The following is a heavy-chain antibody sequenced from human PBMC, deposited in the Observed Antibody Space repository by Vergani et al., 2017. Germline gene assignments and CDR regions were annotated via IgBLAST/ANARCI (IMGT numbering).Heavy chain of an antibody. CDR3: ARDRYYGSGIYYSYYYGMDV. J-gene: IGHJ6*02. CDR1: GGSISSGDYY. Sequence: QVQLQESGPGLVKPSQTLSLTCTVSGGSISSGDYYWSWIRQPPGKGLEWIGYIYYSGSTYYNPSLKSRVTISVDTSKNQFSLKLSSVTAADTAVYYCARDRYYGSGIYYSYYYGMDVWGQGTTVTVSS. V-gene: IGHV4-30-4*08. CDR2: IYYSGST. D-gene: IGHD3-10*01.